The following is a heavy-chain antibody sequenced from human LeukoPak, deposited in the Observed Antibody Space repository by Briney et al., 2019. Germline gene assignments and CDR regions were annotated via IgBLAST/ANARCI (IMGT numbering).Heavy chain of an antibody. Sequence: ASETLSLTCTVSGGSISSSSYYWGWIRQPPGKGLEWIGSIYYSGSTNYNPSLKSRVTISVDTSKNQFSLKLSSVTAADTAVYYCARGVDDSSGYYSSGMDYMDVWGKGTTVTVSS. V-gene: IGHV4-39*07. CDR3: ARGVDDSSGYYSSGMDYMDV. J-gene: IGHJ6*03. D-gene: IGHD3-22*01. CDR1: GGSISSSSYY. CDR2: IYYSGST.